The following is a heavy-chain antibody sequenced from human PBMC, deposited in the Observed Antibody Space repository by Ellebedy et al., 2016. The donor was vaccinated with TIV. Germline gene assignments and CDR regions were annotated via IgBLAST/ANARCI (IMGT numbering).Heavy chain of an antibody. J-gene: IGHJ5*02. CDR2: ISYDGSNK. CDR3: ARDARGFGELSGWFDP. D-gene: IGHD3-10*01. CDR1: GFTFSSYG. Sequence: GESLKISXAASGFTFSSYGMHWVRQAPGKGLEWVAVISYDGSNKYYADSVKGRFTISRDNSKNTLYLQMNSLRAEDTAVYYCARDARGFGELSGWFDPWGQGTLVTVSS. V-gene: IGHV3-30*03.